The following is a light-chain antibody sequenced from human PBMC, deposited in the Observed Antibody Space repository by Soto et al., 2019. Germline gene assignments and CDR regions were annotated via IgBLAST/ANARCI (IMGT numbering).Light chain of an antibody. Sequence: EIVLTQSPGTLSLSPGERATLSCRASQSVSGNFLAWYQQRPGLAPRLLVYGASRRATGIPDRFRGSGSGTEFTLTISGLEPEDFAVYFCQHYGSSPPVTFGQGTRLEIK. CDR3: QHYGSSPPVT. CDR1: QSVSGNF. V-gene: IGKV3-20*01. J-gene: IGKJ5*01. CDR2: GAS.